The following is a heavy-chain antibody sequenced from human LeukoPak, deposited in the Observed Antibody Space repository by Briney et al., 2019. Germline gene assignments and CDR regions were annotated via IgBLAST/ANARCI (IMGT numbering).Heavy chain of an antibody. J-gene: IGHJ6*02. D-gene: IGHD4-17*01. CDR2: IIPIIDIA. Sequence: SVKVSCKASGGTFTSSAISWVRQAPGQGLEWMGRIIPIIDIANYAQRFQGRVTITADKSTDTSYMELSSLRSEDTAVYFCAKYYGQGDYYYYYGMDVWGQGTTVTVSS. CDR3: AKYYGQGDYYYYYGMDV. CDR1: GGTFTSSA. V-gene: IGHV1-69*04.